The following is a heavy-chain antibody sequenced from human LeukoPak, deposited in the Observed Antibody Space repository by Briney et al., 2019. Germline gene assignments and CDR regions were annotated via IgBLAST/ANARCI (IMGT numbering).Heavy chain of an antibody. CDR1: GFTFSTYG. CDR2: ISYDGSNE. CDR3: AKDGRDYYDSSGYYDY. J-gene: IGHJ4*02. V-gene: IGHV3-30*18. D-gene: IGHD3-22*01. Sequence: PGGSLRLSCAASGFTFSTYGMHWVRQAPGKGLEWVAVISYDGSNEFYADSVKGRFTISRDNSKNTLYLQMSSLRAEDTAVYCCAKDGRDYYDSSGYYDYWGQGTLVTVSS.